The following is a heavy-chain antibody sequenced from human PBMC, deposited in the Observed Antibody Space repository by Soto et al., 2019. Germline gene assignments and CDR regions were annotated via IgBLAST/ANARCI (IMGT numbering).Heavy chain of an antibody. Sequence: QVQVVQSGAEVKKPGASVKVSCKASGYSFSTYSMHWVRQAPGQGLEWMGWINGANGNTRYSQKFKDRVSISRDTPASTGYMELSSLRSEDTAVYYCARGKGMEENYYYHGKDVWGPGTTVIVSS. CDR1: GYSFSTYS. D-gene: IGHD1-1*01. CDR3: ARGKGMEENYYYHGKDV. CDR2: INGANGNT. J-gene: IGHJ6*02. V-gene: IGHV1-3*01.